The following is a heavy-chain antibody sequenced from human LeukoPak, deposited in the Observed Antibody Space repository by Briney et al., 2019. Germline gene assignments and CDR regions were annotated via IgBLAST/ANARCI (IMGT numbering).Heavy chain of an antibody. V-gene: IGHV1-8*01. D-gene: IGHD3-22*01. J-gene: IGHJ4*02. CDR2: XNPNSGNT. Sequence: ASVKVSCKASGYTFTSYDINWVRQATGQGLEWMXXXNPNSGNTGYAQKFQGRVTMTRNTSISTAYMELSSLRSEDTAVYYCARGYRYYDSSGYYSVDYWGQGTLVTVSS. CDR3: ARGYRYYDSSGYYSVDY. CDR1: GYTFTSYD.